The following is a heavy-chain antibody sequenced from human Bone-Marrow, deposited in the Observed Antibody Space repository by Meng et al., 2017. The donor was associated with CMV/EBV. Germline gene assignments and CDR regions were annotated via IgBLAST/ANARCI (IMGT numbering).Heavy chain of an antibody. CDR3: ARGGARYSSSSDY. V-gene: IGHV1-69*16. CDR2: IIPILGIA. CDR1: GGTFSSYT. D-gene: IGHD6-6*01. Sequence: SVKVSCKASGGTFSSYTISWVRQAPGQGLEWMGRIIPILGIANYAQKFQGRVTITTDESTSTAYMELSSLRSEDTAVYYCARGGARYSSSSDYWGQGTLVTVSS. J-gene: IGHJ4*02.